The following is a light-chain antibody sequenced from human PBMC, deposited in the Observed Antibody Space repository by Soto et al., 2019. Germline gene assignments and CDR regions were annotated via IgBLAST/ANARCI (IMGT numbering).Light chain of an antibody. V-gene: IGKV3-20*01. CDR3: QQYGSSPRT. Sequence: ELVLTQSPGTLSLSPGERATLSCRASQDVGSRYLAWYQQKPGQATRRLIYGTSNRATGIQDRFSGSGSGTDFSLTISSLEPGDLAVYYCQQYGSSPRTFGQGTKVEIK. J-gene: IGKJ1*01. CDR2: GTS. CDR1: QDVGSRY.